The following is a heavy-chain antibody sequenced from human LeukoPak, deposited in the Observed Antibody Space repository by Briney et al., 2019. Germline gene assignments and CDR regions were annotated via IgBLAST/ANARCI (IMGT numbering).Heavy chain of an antibody. Sequence: GRSLRLSCAASGFTFSSYGMHWVRQAPGKGLEWVAVISYDGSNKYHADSVKGRFTISRDNSKNTLYLQMNSLRAEDTAVYYCAKDRDYVFDYWGQGTLVTVSS. CDR3: AKDRDYVFDY. V-gene: IGHV3-30*18. J-gene: IGHJ4*02. D-gene: IGHD4-17*01. CDR2: ISYDGSNK. CDR1: GFTFSSYG.